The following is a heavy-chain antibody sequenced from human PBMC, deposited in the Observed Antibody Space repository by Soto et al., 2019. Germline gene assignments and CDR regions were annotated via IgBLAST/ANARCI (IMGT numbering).Heavy chain of an antibody. CDR1: GYTFTSYD. J-gene: IGHJ6*02. D-gene: IGHD1-1*01. CDR3: ARERTGTTSMDV. V-gene: IGHV1-8*01. CDR2: MNPNSGNT. Sequence: QVQLVQSGAEVKKPGASVKVSCKASGYTFTSYDINWVRQATGQGLEWMGWMNPNSGNTGYAQKXXGXXTMTRNTSISTAYMELSILRSEDTAVYYCARERTGTTSMDVWGQGTTVTVSS.